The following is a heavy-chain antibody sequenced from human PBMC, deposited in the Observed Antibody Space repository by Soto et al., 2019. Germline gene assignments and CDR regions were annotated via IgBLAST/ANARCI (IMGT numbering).Heavy chain of an antibody. CDR3: AADGSARGGYKIYYYYGMDV. V-gene: IGHV1-58*01. D-gene: IGHD6-25*01. CDR1: GFTFTSSA. J-gene: IGHJ6*02. CDR2: IVVGSGNT. Sequence: GASVKVSCKASGFTFTSSAVQWVRQARGQRLEWIGWIVVGSGNTNYAQKFQERVTITRDMSTSTAYMELSSLRSEDTAVYYCAADGSARGGYKIYYYYGMDVWGQGTTVTVSS.